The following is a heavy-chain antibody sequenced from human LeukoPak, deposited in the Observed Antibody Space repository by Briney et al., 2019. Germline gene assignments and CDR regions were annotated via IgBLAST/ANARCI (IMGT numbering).Heavy chain of an antibody. V-gene: IGHV4-59*12. J-gene: IGHJ4*02. CDR3: AREVFASGSGSPNYFDY. Sequence: SETLSLTCTVSGGSISSYYWSWIRQPPGKGLEWIGYIYYSGSTNYNPSLKSRVTISVDTSKNQFSLKLSSVTAADTAVYYCAREVFASGSGSPNYFDYWGQGTLVTVSS. D-gene: IGHD3-10*01. CDR1: GGSISSYY. CDR2: IYYSGST.